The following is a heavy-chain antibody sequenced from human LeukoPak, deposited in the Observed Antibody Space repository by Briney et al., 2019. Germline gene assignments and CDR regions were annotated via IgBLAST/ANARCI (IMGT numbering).Heavy chain of an antibody. J-gene: IGHJ4*02. Sequence: GGSLRLSCAASGLTFSNHATNWVRQAPGKGLEWVSAISGSGGSTYYADSVRGRFTISRDNSKNTLYLQMNSLRAEDTAVYYCAKDREVVAATFDFDYWGQGTLVTVSS. V-gene: IGHV3-23*01. CDR1: GLTFSNHA. D-gene: IGHD2-15*01. CDR3: AKDREVVAATFDFDY. CDR2: ISGSGGST.